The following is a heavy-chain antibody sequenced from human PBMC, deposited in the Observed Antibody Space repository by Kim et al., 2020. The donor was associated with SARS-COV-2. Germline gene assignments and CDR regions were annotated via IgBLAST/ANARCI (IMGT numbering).Heavy chain of an antibody. D-gene: IGHD2-21*01. V-gene: IGHV1-2*02. CDR3: ARMVVAGHADY. Sequence: TNYEPKIQARVTMTRDTCISTAYMELSRLRSDDTAVYYCARMVVAGHADYWGQGTLVTVSS. CDR2: T. J-gene: IGHJ4*02.